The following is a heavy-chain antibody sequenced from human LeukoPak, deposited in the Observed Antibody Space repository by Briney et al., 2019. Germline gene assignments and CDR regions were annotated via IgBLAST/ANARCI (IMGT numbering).Heavy chain of an antibody. CDR3: ARDIGVVPTAFDP. J-gene: IGHJ5*02. D-gene: IGHD2-2*01. Sequence: GGSLRLSCAASGFTFSNYWMHWARQAPGKGLVGVSRINIDGSSTNYADSVKGRFTISRDNAKNTLYLQMNSLRAEDTAVYYCARDIGVVPTAFDPWGQGTLVTVSS. CDR2: INIDGSST. CDR1: GFTFSNYW. V-gene: IGHV3-74*01.